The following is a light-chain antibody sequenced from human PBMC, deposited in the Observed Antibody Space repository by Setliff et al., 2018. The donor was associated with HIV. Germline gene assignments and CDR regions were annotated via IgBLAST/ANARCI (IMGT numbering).Light chain of an antibody. CDR2: QAS. Sequence: QSVLTQPASVPGSPGQSITISCTGTSGDVGRYNLVSWYQQQPGKPPKLMIYQASKRPSGVSNRFSGSKSGNTASLTISGLQAEDEADYYCCSNTGSNTYVFGTGTKVTV. CDR1: SGDVGRYNL. V-gene: IGLV2-23*01. J-gene: IGLJ1*01. CDR3: CSNTGSNTYV.